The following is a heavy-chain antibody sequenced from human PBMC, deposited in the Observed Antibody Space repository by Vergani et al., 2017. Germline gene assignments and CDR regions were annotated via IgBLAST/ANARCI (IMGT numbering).Heavy chain of an antibody. D-gene: IGHD2-2*01. CDR2: INAGNGNT. CDR1: GYTFTSYA. J-gene: IGHJ6*03. CDR3: ARDDSYCSSTSCYSYDPYYYYYYMDV. V-gene: IGHV1-3*01. Sequence: QVQLVQSGAEVKKPGASVKVSCKASGYTFTSYAMHWVRQAPGQRLEWMGWINAGNGNTKYSQKFQGRVTITRDTSASTAYMELSSLRSEDTAVYYCARDDSYCSSTSCYSYDPYYYYYYMDVWGKGTTVTVSS.